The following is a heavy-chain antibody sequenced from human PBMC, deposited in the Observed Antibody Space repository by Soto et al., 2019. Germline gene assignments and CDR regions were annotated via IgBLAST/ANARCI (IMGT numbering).Heavy chain of an antibody. D-gene: IGHD5-12*01. J-gene: IGHJ4*02. CDR2: IYYSGST. CDR1: GGSISSYY. V-gene: IGHV4-59*08. Sequence: PSETLSLTCTVSGGSISSYYWSWIRQPPGKGLEWIGYIYYSGSTNYNPSLKSRVTISVDTSKNQFSLKLSSVTAADTAVYYCARLPNVEMATIDYWGQGTLVTVSS. CDR3: ARLPNVEMATIDY.